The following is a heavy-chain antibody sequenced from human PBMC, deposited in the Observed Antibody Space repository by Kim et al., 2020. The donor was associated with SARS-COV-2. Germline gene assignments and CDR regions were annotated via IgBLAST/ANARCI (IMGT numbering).Heavy chain of an antibody. J-gene: IGHJ4*02. Sequence: GGSLRLSCAASGFIFITYTMNWVRQAPGKGLEWVSYISSSSSTIYYADSVKGRFTISRDNAKNSLYLQMNSLRDEDTAVYYCARDPDSRGWTIDYWGQGTLVTVSS. CDR1: GFIFITYT. D-gene: IGHD3-22*01. CDR3: ARDPDSRGWTIDY. V-gene: IGHV3-48*02. CDR2: ISSSSSTI.